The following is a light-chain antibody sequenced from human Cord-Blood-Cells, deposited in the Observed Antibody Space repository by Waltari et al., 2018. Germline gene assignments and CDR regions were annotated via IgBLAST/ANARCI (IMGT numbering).Light chain of an antibody. CDR3: QQYYSTPPYT. V-gene: IGKV4-1*01. CDR1: TSVLYSSNNKNY. CDR2: WAS. J-gene: IGKJ2*01. Sequence: IVMTQSPDSLAVSLGARAAINCKSSTSVLYSSNNKNYLAWYQQKPGQPPKLLIYWASTRESGVPDRFSGSGSGTDFTLTISSLQAEDVAVYYCQQYYSTPPYTFGQGTKLEIK.